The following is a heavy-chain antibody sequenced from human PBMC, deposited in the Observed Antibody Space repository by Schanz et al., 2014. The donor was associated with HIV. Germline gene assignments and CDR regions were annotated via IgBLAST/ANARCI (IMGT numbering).Heavy chain of an antibody. D-gene: IGHD2-2*01. CDR2: INAYNGNT. Sequence: QVQLVQSGAEVKKPGSSVKLSCKASGGPFSSHALSWVRQAPGQGLEWMGWINAYNGNTHYAQKLQGRVTMTTDTSTSTAYMELRNLRSDDTAVYYCARDLRVVPAASDNWFDPWGQGTLVTVSS. CDR3: ARDLRVVPAASDNWFDP. V-gene: IGHV1-18*01. J-gene: IGHJ5*02. CDR1: GGPFSSHA.